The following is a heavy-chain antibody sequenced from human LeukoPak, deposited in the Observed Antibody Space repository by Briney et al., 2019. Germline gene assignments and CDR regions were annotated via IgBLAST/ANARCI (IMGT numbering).Heavy chain of an antibody. CDR3: ATDSPWESDWESDAFDI. Sequence: PGGSLRLSCVVSGFSFSSTYWMTWVRQAPGKGLEWVANRKQDGSKKYYVDSVKGRFTISRDNAKNSLYLQMNTLRVEDTALYYCATDSPWESDWESDAFDIWGQGTMVTVSS. CDR1: GFSFSSTYW. CDR2: RKQDGSKK. D-gene: IGHD1-26*01. V-gene: IGHV3-7*01. J-gene: IGHJ3*02.